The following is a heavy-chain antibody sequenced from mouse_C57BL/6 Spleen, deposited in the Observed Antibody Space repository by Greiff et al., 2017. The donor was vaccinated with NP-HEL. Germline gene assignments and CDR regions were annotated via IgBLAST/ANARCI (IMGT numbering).Heavy chain of an antibody. Sequence: QVQLQQPGAELVKPGASVKLSCKASGYTFTSYWMQWVKQRPGQGLEWIGEIDPSDSYTNYNQKFKGKATLTVDTSSSTAYMQLSSLTSEDSAVYYGARGGTGGYYAMDYWGQGTSVTVSS. D-gene: IGHD4-1*01. CDR1: GYTFTSYW. CDR2: IDPSDSYT. V-gene: IGHV1-50*01. CDR3: ARGGTGGYYAMDY. J-gene: IGHJ4*01.